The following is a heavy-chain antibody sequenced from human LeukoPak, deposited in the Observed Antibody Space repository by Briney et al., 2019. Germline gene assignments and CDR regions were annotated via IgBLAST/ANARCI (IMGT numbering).Heavy chain of an antibody. J-gene: IGHJ5*02. CDR3: ARGDYMGFDP. CDR2: IGKAGDT. V-gene: IGHV3-13*01. D-gene: IGHD4-11*01. Sequence: GGSLRLSCAASGFAFSTSDMHWVRQAAGQGLEWVSGIGKAGDTYYLDSVRGRFTIFRENDENSVYLQMNNLRAGDTAVYYCARGDYMGFDPWGQGTLVTVSS. CDR1: GFAFSTSD.